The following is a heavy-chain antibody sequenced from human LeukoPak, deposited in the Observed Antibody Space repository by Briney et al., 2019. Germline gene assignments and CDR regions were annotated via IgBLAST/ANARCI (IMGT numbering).Heavy chain of an antibody. J-gene: IGHJ4*02. CDR1: GFTFSSYE. CDR2: ISSSGSTI. V-gene: IGHV3-48*03. Sequence: GGSLRLSCAASGFTFSSYEMNWVRQAPGKGLEWVSYISSSGSTIYYADSVKGRFTISRDNAKNSLYLQMNSLRAEDTAVYYCARGALEMATITSPYYFDYWGQGTLVTVSS. D-gene: IGHD5-24*01. CDR3: ARGALEMATITSPYYFDY.